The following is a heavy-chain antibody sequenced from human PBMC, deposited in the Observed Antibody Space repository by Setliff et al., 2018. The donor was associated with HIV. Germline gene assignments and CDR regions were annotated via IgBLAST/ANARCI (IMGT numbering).Heavy chain of an antibody. CDR2: ISYDSRFI. V-gene: IGHV3-21*01. CDR1: GFTFSNYN. J-gene: IGHJ4*02. D-gene: IGHD3-22*01. CDR3: ARDRASSGYYARFDH. Sequence: PGGSLRLSCAASGFTFSNYNMNWVRQAPGKGLEWVSSISYDSRFIYYADSMKGRFTISRDNAKKLVYLQMNSLRAEDTAIYYCARDRASSGYYARFDHWGQGTLVTVSS.